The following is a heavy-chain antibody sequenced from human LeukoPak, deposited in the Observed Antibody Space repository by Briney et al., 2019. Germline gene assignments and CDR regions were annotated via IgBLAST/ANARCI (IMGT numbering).Heavy chain of an antibody. J-gene: IGHJ3*02. CDR3: AKEWTIGGSPRRDALDI. CDR2: ISGSGDST. Sequence: GGSLRLSCAASGFTFCRYAMSWVRRAPGKGLEWVSAISGSGDSTYYADSVKGRFTISRDNSENTLYLQMNSLRAEDTAVYYCAKEWTIGGSPRRDALDIWGQGTMVIVSS. D-gene: IGHD2-15*01. CDR1: GFTFCRYA. V-gene: IGHV3-23*01.